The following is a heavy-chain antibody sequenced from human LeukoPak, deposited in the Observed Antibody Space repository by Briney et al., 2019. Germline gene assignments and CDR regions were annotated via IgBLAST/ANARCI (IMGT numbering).Heavy chain of an antibody. J-gene: IGHJ4*02. CDR2: MNSNSGNT. CDR3: ARRGSSSWSPYYFDY. Sequence: GASVKVSCKASGYTFTSYDINWVRQATGQGLEWMGWMNSNSGNTGYAQKFQGRVTITRNTSISTAYMELSSLRSEDTAVYYCARRGSSSWSPYYFDYWGQGTLVTVSS. V-gene: IGHV1-8*03. CDR1: GYTFTSYD. D-gene: IGHD6-13*01.